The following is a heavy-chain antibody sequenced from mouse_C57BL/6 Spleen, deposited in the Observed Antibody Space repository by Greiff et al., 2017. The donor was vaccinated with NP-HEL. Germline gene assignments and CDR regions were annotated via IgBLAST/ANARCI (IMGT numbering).Heavy chain of an antibody. D-gene: IGHD2-2*01. CDR1: GFSLTSYG. J-gene: IGHJ1*03. V-gene: IGHV2-4*01. Sequence: QVQLQQSGPGLVQPSQSLSITCTVSGFSLTSYGVHWVRQPPGKGLEWLGVIWSGGSTDYNAAFISRLSISKDNSKSQVFFKMNSLQADDTAIYYCAKNGAGYPGPWYFDVWGTGTTVTVSS. CDR2: IWSGGST. CDR3: AKNGAGYPGPWYFDV.